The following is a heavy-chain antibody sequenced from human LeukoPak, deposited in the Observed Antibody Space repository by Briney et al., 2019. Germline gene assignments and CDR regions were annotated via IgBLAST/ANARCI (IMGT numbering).Heavy chain of an antibody. J-gene: IGHJ4*02. CDR3: ARLGVRDGYNRDDF. D-gene: IGHD5-24*01. CDR2: INPTGGTT. V-gene: IGHV1-46*01. Sequence: ASVKLSCKASGYTFTAYFIHWMRQAPGQGFEWMGMINPTGGTTTYAQNFQGRVTMTSETSTATVYMELSSLRSGDTAVYYCARLGVRDGYNRDDFWAQGTLVTVSS. CDR1: GYTFTAYF.